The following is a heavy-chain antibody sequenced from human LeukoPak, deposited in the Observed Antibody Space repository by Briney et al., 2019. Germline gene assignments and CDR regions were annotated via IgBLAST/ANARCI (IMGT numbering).Heavy chain of an antibody. CDR3: AARRVTTWDDY. J-gene: IGHJ4*02. CDR1: GFTFTSSA. CDR2: IVVGSGNT. V-gene: IGHV1-58*01. D-gene: IGHD4-17*01. Sequence: SVRVSCKASGFTFTSSAVQWVRQARGQRLEWIGRIVVGSGNTNYAQKFQERVTITRDMSTSTAYMELSSLRSEDTAVYYCAARRVTTWDDYWGQGTLVTVSS.